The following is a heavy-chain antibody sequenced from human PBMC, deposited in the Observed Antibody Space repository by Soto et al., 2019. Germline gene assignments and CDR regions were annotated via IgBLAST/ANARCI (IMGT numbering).Heavy chain of an antibody. D-gene: IGHD5-12*01. Sequence: QVQLQESGPGLVKPSEPLPLTCTVSGGSVSSGRYYWSWIRQPPGKGLEWIGYIYYSGSTNYNPSLKSRVTISVDTSKNQFSLKLSSVTAADTDVYYCARDQWISGYYYGMDVWGQGTTVNVSS. CDR2: IYYSGST. V-gene: IGHV4-61*01. J-gene: IGHJ6*02. CDR1: GGSVSSGRYY. CDR3: ARDQWISGYYYGMDV.